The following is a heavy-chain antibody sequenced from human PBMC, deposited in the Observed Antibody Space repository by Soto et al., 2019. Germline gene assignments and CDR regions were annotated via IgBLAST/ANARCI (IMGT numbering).Heavy chain of an antibody. CDR3: ASEQAAAGIDWFDP. J-gene: IGHJ5*02. D-gene: IGHD6-13*01. Sequence: QVQLVQSGAEVKKPGASVKVSCKASGYTFTSYDINWVRQATGQGLEWMGWMNPNSGNTGYAQKFQGRVTMTRNTSISTAYMELSSLRSEDTAVYYCASEQAAAGIDWFDPWGQGSLVTVSS. CDR2: MNPNSGNT. V-gene: IGHV1-8*01. CDR1: GYTFTSYD.